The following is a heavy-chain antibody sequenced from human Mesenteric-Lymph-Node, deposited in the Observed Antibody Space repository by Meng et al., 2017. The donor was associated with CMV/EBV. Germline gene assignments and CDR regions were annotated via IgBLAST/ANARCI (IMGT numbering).Heavy chain of an antibody. V-gene: IGHV3-7*01. Sequence: GGSLRLSCTASGFTFSNYWMTWVRQAPGKGLEWVANIKQDGNEKHYVDSVKGRFTISRDNAKNSLYLQMDYLRAEDTAVYYCAYLGEYWSVYFEDYWGQGTLVTVSS. CDR2: IKQDGNEK. CDR3: AYLGEYWSVYFEDY. J-gene: IGHJ4*02. CDR1: GFTFSNYW. D-gene: IGHD2-15*01.